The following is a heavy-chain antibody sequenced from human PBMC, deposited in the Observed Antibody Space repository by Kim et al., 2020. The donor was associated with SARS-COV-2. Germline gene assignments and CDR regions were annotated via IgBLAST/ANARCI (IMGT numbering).Heavy chain of an antibody. Sequence: SETLSLTCTVSGGSISSYYWSWIRQPPGKGLEWIGYIYYSGSTNYNPSLKSRVTISVDTSKNQFSLKLSSVTAADTAVYYCARDTNYGGNFYDAFDIWGQGTMVTVSS. CDR1: GGSISSYY. D-gene: IGHD4-17*01. V-gene: IGHV4-59*01. CDR3: ARDTNYGGNFYDAFDI. J-gene: IGHJ3*02. CDR2: IYYSGST.